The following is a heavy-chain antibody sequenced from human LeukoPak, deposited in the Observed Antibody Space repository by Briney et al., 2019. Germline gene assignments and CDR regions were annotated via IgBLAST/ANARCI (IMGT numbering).Heavy chain of an antibody. V-gene: IGHV3-33*01. CDR1: GFIFSSYG. D-gene: IGHD3-22*01. CDR2: IYYDGSNK. Sequence: GRSLRLSCAASGFIFSSYGMHWVRQAPGKGLEWVAVIYYDGSNKYYADSVRGRFTISRDNSKNTLFLQMSSLRAEDTAVYYCARDTFYSSGVYGLDVWGQGTTVNVSS. J-gene: IGHJ6*02. CDR3: ARDTFYSSGVYGLDV.